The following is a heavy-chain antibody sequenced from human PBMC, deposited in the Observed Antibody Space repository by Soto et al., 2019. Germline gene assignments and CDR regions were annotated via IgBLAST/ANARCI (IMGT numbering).Heavy chain of an antibody. Sequence: RSCSAAGFPFRTHAMTWVRQTPAKCLEWISTISGSGAATYYADSVRGRFTISRDNTENTLFIQMNSLRAEDSAMYFCTKGRRGAWDHDFFHVWGQATPVTVS. CDR1: GFPFRTHA. D-gene: IGHD1-26*01. J-gene: IGHJ3*01. V-gene: IGHV3-23*01. CDR2: ISGSGAAT. CDR3: TKGRRGAWDHDFFHV.